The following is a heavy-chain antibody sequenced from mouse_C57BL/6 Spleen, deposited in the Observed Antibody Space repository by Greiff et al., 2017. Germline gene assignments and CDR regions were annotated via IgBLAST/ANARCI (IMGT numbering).Heavy chain of an antibody. Sequence: EVQLQASGPSLVRPSQTLSLTCTVTGFSINSDCYWIWLRQFPGNKLEYIGYTFYSGITSSNPSLESRTYITRDTSKNQFSLKVSSVTTEDTATYDWARALRGYYAMDYWGQGTSVTVSS. CDR2: TFYSGIT. CDR1: GFSINSDCY. CDR3: ARALRGYYAMDY. V-gene: IGHV3-3*01. J-gene: IGHJ4*01.